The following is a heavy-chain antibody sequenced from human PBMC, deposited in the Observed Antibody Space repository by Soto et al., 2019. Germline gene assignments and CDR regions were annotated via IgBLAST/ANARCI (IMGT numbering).Heavy chain of an antibody. Sequence: EVQLVESGGGLVQPGGSLRLSCAAYGFTFSRYSMNWVRQAPGKGLEWVSYIGVSSSSIYYADSAKGRFTISRDNAKNSLYLQMNSLRAEDTAVYYCARVITSSGWYEDYWGQGTLVTVSS. CDR3: ARVITSSGWYEDY. D-gene: IGHD6-19*01. V-gene: IGHV3-48*01. J-gene: IGHJ4*02. CDR1: GFTFSRYS. CDR2: IGVSSSSI.